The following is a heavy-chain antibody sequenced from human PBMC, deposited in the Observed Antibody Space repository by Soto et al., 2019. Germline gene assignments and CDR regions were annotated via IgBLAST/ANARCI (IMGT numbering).Heavy chain of an antibody. CDR3: ARDRSPVLLYFGESSPWFDP. CDR1: AASDFIFSDFG. J-gene: IGHJ5*02. V-gene: IGHV3-23*01. CDR2: ISGNGAGT. Sequence: GGSLRLSCAASAASDFIFSDFGMSWVRQAPGKGLEWVSAISGNGAGTYYANSVKGRFTISRDNSKNALYLQMNSLRVEDTAVYYCARDRSPVLLYFGESSPWFDPWGQGTLVTVSS. D-gene: IGHD3-10*01.